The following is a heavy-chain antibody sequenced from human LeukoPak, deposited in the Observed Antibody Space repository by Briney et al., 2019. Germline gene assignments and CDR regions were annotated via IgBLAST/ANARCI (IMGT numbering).Heavy chain of an antibody. J-gene: IGHJ6*02. Sequence: MASETLSLTCTVSGGSISGYYWSWIQQPPGKGLEWTGYIYDSGSTNYNPSLKSRVTISVDTSKNQFSLKLSSVTAADMAVYYCARVGGTNYYYYGMDVWGQGTTVTVSS. CDR3: ARVGGTNYYYYGMDV. V-gene: IGHV4-59*01. D-gene: IGHD3-10*01. CDR2: IYDSGST. CDR1: GGSISGYY.